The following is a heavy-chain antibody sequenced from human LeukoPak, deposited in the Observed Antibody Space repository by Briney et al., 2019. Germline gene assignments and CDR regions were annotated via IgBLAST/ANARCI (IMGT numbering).Heavy chain of an antibody. CDR2: IKQDGSEK. V-gene: IGHV3-7*01. CDR3: ARGHPLGYCSSTSCYGGLDY. D-gene: IGHD2-2*01. J-gene: IGHJ4*02. CDR1: GFTFRSYW. Sequence: GGSLRLSCAASGFTFRSYWMSWVRQAPGKGLEWVANIKQDGSEKYYVDSVKGRFTISRDNAKNSLYLQMNSLRAEDTAVYYCARGHPLGYCSSTSCYGGLDYWGQGTLVTVSS.